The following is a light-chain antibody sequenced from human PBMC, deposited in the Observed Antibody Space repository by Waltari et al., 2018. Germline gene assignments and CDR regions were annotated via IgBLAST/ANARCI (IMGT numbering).Light chain of an antibody. CDR2: SPN. CDR1: SGSLSTSYY. CDR3: VLYMVRGISV. J-gene: IGLJ3*02. Sequence: QTVVTQEPSFSVSPGGTVTLTCGLSSGSLSTSYYTSWYQQTPGQATHSLSYSPNTRCPLVPARSSGSSLGNNAALPITGAQSDDESDYSCVLYMVRGISVFGGETKLSVL. V-gene: IGLV8-61*01.